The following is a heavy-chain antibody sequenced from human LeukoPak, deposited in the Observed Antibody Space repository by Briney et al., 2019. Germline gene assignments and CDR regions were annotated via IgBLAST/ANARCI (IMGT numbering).Heavy chain of an antibody. D-gene: IGHD3-22*01. V-gene: IGHV3-23*01. CDR2: IGGLGIVK. J-gene: IGHJ4*02. Sequence: GALRLDCAGSGFIFHQHAMQWVRQATGQGLEWVAGIGGLGIVKGYVDSVKCRFTISKANSRSRLCLLLNRLRGDDTAIYYCAKDIGVYDRPSGYWGQGTLVTVSS. CDR3: AKDIGVYDRPSGY. CDR1: GFIFHQHA.